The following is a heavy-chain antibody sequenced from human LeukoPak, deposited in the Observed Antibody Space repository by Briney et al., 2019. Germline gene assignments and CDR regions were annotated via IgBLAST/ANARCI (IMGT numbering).Heavy chain of an antibody. J-gene: IGHJ4*02. V-gene: IGHV3-74*01. CDR2: INSDGSST. CDR1: GFTVSSSY. D-gene: IGHD2-2*01. CDR3: ARIPYCSSTNCYPSDY. Sequence: GGSLRLSCAASGFTVSSSYMSWVRQAPGKGLVWVSRINSDGSSTSYADSVKGRFTISRGNAKNTLYLQMNSLRAEDTAVYYCARIPYCSSTNCYPSDYWGQGTLVTVSS.